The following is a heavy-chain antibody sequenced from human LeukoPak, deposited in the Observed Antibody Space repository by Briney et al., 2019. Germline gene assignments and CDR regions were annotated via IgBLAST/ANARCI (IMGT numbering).Heavy chain of an antibody. CDR1: GFTFSSYW. CDR2: IKQDGSEK. CDR3: ARDEARAPGAFDI. V-gene: IGHV3-7*01. Sequence: GGSLRLSCAASGFTFSSYWMSWVRQAPGEGLEWVANIKQDGSEKYYVDSVKGRFTISRDNAKNSLYLQMNSLRAEDTAVYYCARDEARAPGAFDIWGQGTMVTVSS. J-gene: IGHJ3*02. D-gene: IGHD1-26*01.